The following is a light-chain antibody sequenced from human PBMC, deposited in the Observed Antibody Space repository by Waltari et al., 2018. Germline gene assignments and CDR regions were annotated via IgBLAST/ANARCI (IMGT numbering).Light chain of an antibody. J-gene: IGKJ3*01. CDR3: QQYYSSRRGIT. CDR2: WAS. Sequence: DIVMTQSPDSLAVSLGERAPINCKSSLSVLYSSNSKNYLAWYQQKPGQPPRLLIYWASSRESGVPDRFSGSGSGTDFTLTISSLQAEDVAIYYCQQYYSSRRGITFGPGTKVDIK. V-gene: IGKV4-1*01. CDR1: LSVLYSSNSKNY.